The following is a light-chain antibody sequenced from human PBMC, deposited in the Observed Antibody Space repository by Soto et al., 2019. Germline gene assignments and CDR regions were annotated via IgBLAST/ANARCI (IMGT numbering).Light chain of an antibody. CDR2: EVS. Sequence: QSVLTQPPSASGSPGQSVTISCTGTSSDVGAYNYVSWYQQHPGKAPKLMIYEVSKRPSGVPDRFSGSKSGNTASLTVSGLQAEDEADYYCSSYGGSRVFGTGTKLTVL. J-gene: IGLJ1*01. V-gene: IGLV2-8*01. CDR3: SSYGGSRV. CDR1: SSDVGAYNY.